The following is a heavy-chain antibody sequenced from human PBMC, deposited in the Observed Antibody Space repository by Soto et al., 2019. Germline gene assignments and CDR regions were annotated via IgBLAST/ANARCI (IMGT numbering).Heavy chain of an antibody. CDR3: ARSIVVPAAPYYYYGMDV. Sequence: QVQLVQSGAEVKKPGSSVKVSCKASGGTFSSYAISWVRQAPGQGLEWMGGIIPIFGTANYAQKFQGRVTITADESTSTAYMELSSLRSEDTAVYYWARSIVVPAAPYYYYGMDVWGQGTTVTVSS. J-gene: IGHJ6*02. V-gene: IGHV1-69*01. CDR1: GGTFSSYA. D-gene: IGHD2-2*01. CDR2: IIPIFGTA.